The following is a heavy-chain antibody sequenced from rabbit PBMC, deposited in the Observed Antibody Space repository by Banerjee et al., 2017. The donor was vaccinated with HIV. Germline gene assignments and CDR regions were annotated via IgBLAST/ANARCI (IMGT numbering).Heavy chain of an antibody. CDR3: VRAKYASSSGYYIHYFNL. V-gene: IGHV1S45*01. Sequence: QEQLVESGGGLVQPEGFLTLTCTASGFTISDSSYICWVRQAPGKGLEWIACIDSGSSGFTYFASWVNGRFTISSHNAQNTLYLQLNSLTAADTATYFCVRAKYASSSGYYIHYFNLWGPGTLVTVS. D-gene: IGHD1-1*01. CDR1: GFTISDSSY. J-gene: IGHJ4*01. CDR2: IDSGSSGFT.